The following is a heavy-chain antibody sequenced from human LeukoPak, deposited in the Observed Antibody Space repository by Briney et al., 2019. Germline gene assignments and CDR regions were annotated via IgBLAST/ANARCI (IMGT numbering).Heavy chain of an antibody. Sequence: KPSETLSLTCTVSGGSISSYYWSWIRQPPGKGLEWIGYIYYSGSTNYNPSLKSRVTISVDTSKNQFSLKLSSVTAADTAVYYCARDRVKYCSGGSCYLDAFDIWGQGTMATVSS. CDR2: IYYSGST. CDR3: ARDRVKYCSGGSCYLDAFDI. V-gene: IGHV4-59*01. J-gene: IGHJ3*02. D-gene: IGHD2-15*01. CDR1: GGSISSYY.